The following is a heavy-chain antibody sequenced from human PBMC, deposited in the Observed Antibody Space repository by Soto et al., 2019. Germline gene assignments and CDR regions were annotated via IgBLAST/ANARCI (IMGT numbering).Heavy chain of an antibody. CDR3: GPWFGAFDY. V-gene: IGHV3-30*03. D-gene: IGHD3-10*01. CDR1: GFTFSSYG. Sequence: QVQLVESGGGVVQPGRSLRLSCAASGFTFSSYGMHWVRQAPGKGLEWVAVISYDGSNKYYADSGKGRFTISRDNSKNTLYLQKNGMRAGDRGGYYWGPWFGAFDYWGQGTLVTVSS. CDR2: ISYDGSNK. J-gene: IGHJ4*02.